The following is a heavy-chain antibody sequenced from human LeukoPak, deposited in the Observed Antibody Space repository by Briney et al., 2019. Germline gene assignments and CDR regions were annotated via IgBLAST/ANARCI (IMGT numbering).Heavy chain of an antibody. CDR2: IYYSGST. V-gene: IGHV4-59*01. CDR1: GGSISDYY. D-gene: IGHD2-2*01. Sequence: SETLSLTCTVSGGSISDYYWSWIRQPPGKGREWIGYIYYSGSTTYNPSLKSRVTMSVDTSKNQFSLKLSSVTAADTVVYYCARGDFCSSTSCYLRPMDVWGKGTTVTVSS. J-gene: IGHJ6*03. CDR3: ARGDFCSSTSCYLRPMDV.